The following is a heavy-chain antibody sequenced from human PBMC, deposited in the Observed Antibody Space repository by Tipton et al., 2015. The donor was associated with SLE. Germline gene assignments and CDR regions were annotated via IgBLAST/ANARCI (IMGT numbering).Heavy chain of an antibody. CDR2: IYYTGNT. CDR3: ARVPFTMTHDY. Sequence: TLSLTCSVSGGSMSYHYWSWIRQPPGKGLEWIGYIYYTGNTNYNPSLKSRVTMSVDTSKSQFSLKLTFVSAADTAVYYCARVPFTMTHDYWGQGTLVTVSS. V-gene: IGHV4-59*11. CDR1: GGSMSYHY. D-gene: IGHD3-22*01. J-gene: IGHJ4*02.